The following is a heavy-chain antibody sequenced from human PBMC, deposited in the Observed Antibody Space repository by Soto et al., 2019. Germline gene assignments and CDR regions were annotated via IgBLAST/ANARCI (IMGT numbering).Heavy chain of an antibody. J-gene: IGHJ4*02. CDR2: TYYRSKWYN. CDR3: AREGSSSFDY. V-gene: IGHV6-1*01. Sequence: SQTLSLTCAISGDSVSTISAAWNWFRQSPSRGLEWLGRTYYRSKWYNDYAISVKSRITINPDTSKNQFSLQLNSVTPDDTAVYYCAREGSSSFDYWGQGTLVTVSS. CDR1: GDSVSTISAA. D-gene: IGHD6-6*01.